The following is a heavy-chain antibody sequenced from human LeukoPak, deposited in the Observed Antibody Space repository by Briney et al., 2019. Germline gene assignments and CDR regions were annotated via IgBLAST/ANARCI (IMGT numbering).Heavy chain of an antibody. D-gene: IGHD6-13*01. V-gene: IGHV1-18*01. CDR3: ARPGTGYSSSWLDY. Sequence: GESLKISCKGSGYSFPSYGINWVRQAPGQGLEWMGWISAYNDNTNYAQRLQGRDTLNTDTSTSTAYMELRSLRSDDTPVYYCARPGTGYSSSWLDYWGKGTLVTVSS. CDR2: ISAYNDNT. CDR1: GYSFPSYG. J-gene: IGHJ4*02.